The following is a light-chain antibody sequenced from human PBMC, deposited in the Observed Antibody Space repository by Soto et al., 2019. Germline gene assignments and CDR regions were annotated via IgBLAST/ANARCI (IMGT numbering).Light chain of an antibody. Sequence: EIMMTQSPATLSVSPGERATLSCRASQSVRNNLAWYQQRRGQAPRLLIYYASTRATGVPVRFSGSGSGTEFTLTISSLQSEDSALYYCQQYNNWPPITFGQGTRLEIK. CDR3: QQYNNWPPIT. J-gene: IGKJ5*01. CDR1: QSVRNN. CDR2: YAS. V-gene: IGKV3-15*01.